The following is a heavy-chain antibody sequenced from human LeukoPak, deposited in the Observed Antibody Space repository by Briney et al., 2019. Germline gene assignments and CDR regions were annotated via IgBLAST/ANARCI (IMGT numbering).Heavy chain of an antibody. CDR3: AKREYSGSYYPRGAFDI. CDR1: GFTFSSYA. CDR2: ISGSGGST. Sequence: GGSLRLSCAASGFTFSSYAMSWVRQAPGKGLEWVSAISGSGGSTYYADPVKGRFTISRDNSKNTLYLQMNSLRAEDTAVYYCAKREYSGSYYPRGAFDIWGQGTMVTVSS. V-gene: IGHV3-23*01. D-gene: IGHD1-26*01. J-gene: IGHJ3*02.